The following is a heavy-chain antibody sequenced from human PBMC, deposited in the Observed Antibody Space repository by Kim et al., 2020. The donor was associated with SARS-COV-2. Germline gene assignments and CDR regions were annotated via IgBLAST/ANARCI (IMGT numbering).Heavy chain of an antibody. CDR1: GFTFSSYA. V-gene: IGHV3-23*01. D-gene: IGHD3-22*01. CDR2: ISGSGGST. J-gene: IGHJ3*02. Sequence: GGSLRLSCAASGFTFSSYAMSWVRQAPGKGLEWVSAISGSGGSTYYADSVKGRFTISRDNSKNTLYLQMNSLRAEDTAVYYCAKVRLNYYDSSGYPDAFDIWGQGTMVTVSS. CDR3: AKVRLNYYDSSGYPDAFDI.